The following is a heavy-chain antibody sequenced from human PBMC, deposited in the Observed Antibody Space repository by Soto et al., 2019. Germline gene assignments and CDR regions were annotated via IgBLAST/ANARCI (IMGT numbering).Heavy chain of an antibody. CDR1: GFTFSSYW. CDR3: VRERYRSFYFDY. Sequence: EVQLVESGGGLVKPGGSLRLSCAASGFTFSSYWMHWVRQAPGKGLVWVSRINLDGTSTKYADSVKGRFTISRDNAKNTVYLQMNSLRAEDTAVYYCVRERYRSFYFDYWGQGTLATVSS. J-gene: IGHJ4*02. V-gene: IGHV3-74*01. D-gene: IGHD1-1*01. CDR2: INLDGTST.